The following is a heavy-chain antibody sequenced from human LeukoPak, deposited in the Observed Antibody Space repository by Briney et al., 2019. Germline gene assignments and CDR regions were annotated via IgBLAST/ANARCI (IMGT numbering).Heavy chain of an antibody. V-gene: IGHV3-7*01. CDR2: IKQDGSEK. CDR1: GFTFSNYW. J-gene: IGHJ6*02. Sequence: GGSLRLSCEGSGFTFSNYWMGWVRQAPGKGLEWVANIKQDGSEKYYVDSVKGRFTISRDNAKNSLYLQMNSLRAEDTAVYYCARDLHVEYYYYYGMDVWGQGTTVTVSS. CDR3: ARDLHVEYYYYYGMDV. D-gene: IGHD3-3*01.